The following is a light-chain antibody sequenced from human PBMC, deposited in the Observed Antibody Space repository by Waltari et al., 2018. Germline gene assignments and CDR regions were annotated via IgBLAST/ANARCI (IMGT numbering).Light chain of an antibody. CDR3: QQYNSWRT. CDR1: QSIARN. J-gene: IGKJ2*01. CDR2: GAS. Sequence: EILMMQSPPTLSVSPGESATLSCRASQSIARNLAWYQQKPGQAPRLLIYGASTRATRIPARFSGSGSGTEFTLTISSLQSEDFAVYYCQQYNSWRTFGQGTKLEIK. V-gene: IGKV3-15*01.